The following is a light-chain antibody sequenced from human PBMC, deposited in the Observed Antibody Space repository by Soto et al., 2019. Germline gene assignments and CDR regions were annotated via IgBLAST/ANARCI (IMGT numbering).Light chain of an antibody. V-gene: IGKV3-20*01. J-gene: IGKJ1*01. CDR2: GAI. CDR3: QQYHSPPLT. Sequence: DIVLRQSPGTLSLSPGQRATLSCRASQNIRSNYIAWFQQKPGQPPSLLIYGAINRATGIPARFSGSGSGTEFSLTISSLESEDFVVYYCQQYHSPPLTFGPGTKVEIK. CDR1: QNIRSNY.